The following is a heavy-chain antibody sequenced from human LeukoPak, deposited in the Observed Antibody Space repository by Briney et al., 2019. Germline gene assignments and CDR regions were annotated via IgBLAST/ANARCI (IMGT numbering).Heavy chain of an antibody. CDR3: ARALGYYYDSSGYYY. J-gene: IGHJ4*02. CDR2: INPSGGST. CDR1: GYTFTSYY. Sequence: GASVKVSCKASGYTFTSYYIHWVRQAPGQGLEWMGIINPSGGSTSYAQKFQGRVTMTRDTSTSTVYMELRSLRSEDTAVYYCARALGYYYDSSGYYYWGQGTLVTVSS. V-gene: IGHV1-46*01. D-gene: IGHD3-22*01.